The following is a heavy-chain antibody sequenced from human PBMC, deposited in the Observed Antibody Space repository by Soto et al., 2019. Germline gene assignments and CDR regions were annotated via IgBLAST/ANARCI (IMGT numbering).Heavy chain of an antibody. CDR2: IIPIFGTA. CDR1: GGTFSSYA. J-gene: IGHJ6*02. Sequence: ASVKVSCKASGGTFSSYAISWVRQAPGQGLEWMGGIIPIFGTANYAQKFQGRVTITADESTSTAYMELSSLRSEDTAVYYCARDQGTGTTSYYYYGMDVWGQGTTVTVSS. V-gene: IGHV1-69*13. CDR3: ARDQGTGTTSYYYYGMDV. D-gene: IGHD1-7*01.